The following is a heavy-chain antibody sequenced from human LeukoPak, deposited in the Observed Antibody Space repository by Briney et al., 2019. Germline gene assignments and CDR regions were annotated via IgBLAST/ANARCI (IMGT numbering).Heavy chain of an antibody. CDR3: ARDSGLNDAFDI. CDR1: GHTFTSYA. CDR2: INAGNGNT. Sequence: ASVKASCKASGHTFTSYAMHWVRQAPGQRLEWMGWINAGNGNTKYSQEFQGRVTITRDTSASTAYMELSSLRSEDMAVYYCARDSGLNDAFDIWGQGTMVTVSS. D-gene: IGHD3-10*01. V-gene: IGHV1-3*03. J-gene: IGHJ3*02.